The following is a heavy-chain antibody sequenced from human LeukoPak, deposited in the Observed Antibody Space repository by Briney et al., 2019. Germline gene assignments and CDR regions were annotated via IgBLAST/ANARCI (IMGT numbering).Heavy chain of an antibody. CDR3: ARRLGGSSTGFDC. CDR1: GGSISSYY. V-gene: IGHV4-59*08. Sequence: PSETVSLTCTVSGGSISSYYWSWIRQPPGKGLEWIGSIHYSGSTTYNPSLKSRVTISVDTSKNQFSLKLSSVTAADTAVYYCARRLGGSSTGFDCWGQGILVTVSS. J-gene: IGHJ4*02. CDR2: IHYSGST. D-gene: IGHD6-13*01.